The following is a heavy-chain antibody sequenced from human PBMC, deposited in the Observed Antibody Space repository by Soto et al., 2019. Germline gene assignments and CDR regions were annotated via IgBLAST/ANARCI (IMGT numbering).Heavy chain of an antibody. CDR1: GYTFTGYY. D-gene: IGHD6-19*01. CDR3: ARDLTPSSQLVAVAENWLDP. CDR2: INPNSGGT. Sequence: ASVKVSCKASGYTFTGYYMHWVRQAPGQGLEWMGWINPNSGGTNYAQKFQGWVTMTRDTSISTAYMELSRLRSDDTAVYYCARDLTPSSQLVAVAENWLDPWGQGTLVTVSS. V-gene: IGHV1-2*04. J-gene: IGHJ5*02.